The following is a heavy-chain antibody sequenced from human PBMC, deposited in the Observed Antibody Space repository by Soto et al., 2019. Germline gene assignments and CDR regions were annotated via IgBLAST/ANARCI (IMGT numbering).Heavy chain of an antibody. CDR3: ARDFYEYPRMYYFDY. J-gene: IGHJ4*02. CDR1: GFTFSSYA. V-gene: IGHV3-23*01. D-gene: IGHD3-3*01. CDR2: ISGSGGST. Sequence: GGSLRLSCAASGFTFSSYAMSWVRQAPGKGLEWVSAISGSGGSTYYADSVKGRFTISRDNSKNTLYLQMNSLRAEDTAVYYCARDFYEYPRMYYFDYWGQGTLVTVSS.